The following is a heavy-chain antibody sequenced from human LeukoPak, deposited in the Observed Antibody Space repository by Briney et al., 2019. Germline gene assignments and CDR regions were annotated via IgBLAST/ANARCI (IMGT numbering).Heavy chain of an antibody. J-gene: IGHJ4*02. Sequence: SETLSLTCTVSGASSSDYYWSWIRQPPGKGLEWIAYVYDSGSTYYNFSLKSRVTISVDTSKKQFSLKLSSVTAADTAVYYCARGSGSYHSRLDSWGQGTLVTVSS. CDR2: VYDSGST. V-gene: IGHV4-59*08. CDR3: ARGSGSYHSRLDS. CDR1: GASSSDYY. D-gene: IGHD1-26*01.